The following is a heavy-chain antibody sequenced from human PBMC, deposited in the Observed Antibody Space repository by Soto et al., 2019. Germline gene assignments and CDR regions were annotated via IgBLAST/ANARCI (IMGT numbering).Heavy chain of an antibody. CDR2: INPSGGST. V-gene: IGHV1-46*01. CDR1: GYTFTSYA. CDR3: ARSIAAATTINYYYYYGMDV. D-gene: IGHD6-13*01. Sequence: ASVKVSCKASGYTFTSYAMHWVRQAPGQRLEWMGIINPSGGSTSYAQKFQGRVTMTRDTSTSTVYMELSSLRSEDTAVYYCARSIAAATTINYYYYYGMDVWGQGTTVTVSS. J-gene: IGHJ6*02.